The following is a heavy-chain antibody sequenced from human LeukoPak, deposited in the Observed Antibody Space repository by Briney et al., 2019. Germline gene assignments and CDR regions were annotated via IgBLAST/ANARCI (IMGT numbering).Heavy chain of an antibody. D-gene: IGHD2-21*02. CDR1: GYSFTNYW. CDR2: ISPGDSDT. CDR3: ARRYCGGDCYSWYFDY. J-gene: IGHJ4*02. Sequence: GESLKISCKGSGYSFTNYWIGWVRLMPGKGLEWMGIISPGDSDTRYSPSFQGQVTISADKSISTAYLQWSSLKASDTAMYYCARRYCGGDCYSWYFDYWGQGTLVTVSS. V-gene: IGHV5-51*01.